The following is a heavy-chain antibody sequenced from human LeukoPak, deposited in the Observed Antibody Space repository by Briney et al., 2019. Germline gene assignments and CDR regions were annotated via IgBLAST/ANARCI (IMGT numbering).Heavy chain of an antibody. CDR1: GGTFSSYA. V-gene: IGHV1-69*13. Sequence: GASVKVSCKASGGTFSSYAISWVRQAPGQGLEWMGGIIPIFGTANYAQKFQGRVTITADESTSTAYMELSSLRSEDTAVYYCARATYGSWSYYIYAFDIWGQGTMVTVSS. CDR2: IIPIFGTA. J-gene: IGHJ3*02. CDR3: ARATYGSWSYYIYAFDI. D-gene: IGHD3-10*01.